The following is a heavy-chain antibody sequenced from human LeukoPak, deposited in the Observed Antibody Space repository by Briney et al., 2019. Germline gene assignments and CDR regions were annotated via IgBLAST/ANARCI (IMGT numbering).Heavy chain of an antibody. CDR2: IYTSGST. V-gene: IGHV4-61*02. D-gene: IGHD6-13*01. J-gene: IGHJ6*03. Sequence: SETLSLTFTVSGGSLSSGSYYWSWIPQPAGKGLEWIGRIYTSGSTNYNPSLKSRVTISVDTSKNQFSLKLSSVTAADTAVYCCARATRAAAGTGGYYYYYMDVWGKGTTVTISS. CDR3: ARATRAAAGTGGYYYYYMDV. CDR1: GGSLSSGSYY.